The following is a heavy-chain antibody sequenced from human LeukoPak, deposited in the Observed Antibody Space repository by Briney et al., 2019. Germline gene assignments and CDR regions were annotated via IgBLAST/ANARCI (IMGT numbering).Heavy chain of an antibody. Sequence: GGSLRLSCAASGFTFSSYAMSWVRQAPGKGLEWVSAISGSGGSTHYADSVKGRFTISRDNSKNTLYLQMNSLRADDTAVYYCATVLRVAAIRGYFDYWGQGTLVTVSS. CDR1: GFTFSSYA. CDR3: ATVLRVAAIRGYFDY. J-gene: IGHJ4*02. CDR2: ISGSGGST. D-gene: IGHD5-12*01. V-gene: IGHV3-23*01.